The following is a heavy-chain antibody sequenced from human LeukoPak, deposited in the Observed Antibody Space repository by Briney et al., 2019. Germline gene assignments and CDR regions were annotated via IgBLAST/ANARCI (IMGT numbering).Heavy chain of an antibody. J-gene: IGHJ2*01. Sequence: SETLSLTCTVSGGSITSYYWSWVRQPAGKGLEWIGRIFISESANYNPSLKSRVTMSVDTSKNQFSLKLSSVTAADTAVYYCARVSSSWYEDWYFDLWGRGTLVSVSS. CDR3: ARVSSSWYEDWYFDL. V-gene: IGHV4-4*07. CDR2: IFISESA. CDR1: GGSITSYY. D-gene: IGHD6-13*01.